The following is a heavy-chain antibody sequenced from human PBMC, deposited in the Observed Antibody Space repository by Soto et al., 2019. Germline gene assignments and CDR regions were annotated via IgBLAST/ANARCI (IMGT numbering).Heavy chain of an antibody. V-gene: IGHV3-15*07. D-gene: IGHD3-16*02. CDR3: TTSPYYDYVWGSYRPKDYFDY. Sequence: GGSLRLSCAASGFTFSNAWMNWVRQAPGKGLEWVGRIKSKTDGGTTDYAAPVKGRFTISRDDSKNTLYLQMNSLKTEDTAVYYCTTSPYYDYVWGSYRPKDYFDYWGQGTLVTVSS. CDR1: GFTFSNAW. J-gene: IGHJ4*02. CDR2: IKSKTDGGTT.